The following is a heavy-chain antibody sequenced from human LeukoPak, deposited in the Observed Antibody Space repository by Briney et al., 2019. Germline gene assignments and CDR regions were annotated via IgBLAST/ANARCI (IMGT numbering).Heavy chain of an antibody. V-gene: IGHV4-4*07. D-gene: IGHD5-18*01. J-gene: IGHJ3*02. CDR2: IYTSGST. Sequence: SSETPSLTCTVSGGSISSYYWSWIRQPAGKGLEWVGRIYTSGSTNYNPSLKSRVTMSVDTSKNQFSLKLRSVTAADTAVYYCARDRVDTAMVRDHDAFDIWGQGTMVTVSS. CDR3: ARDRVDTAMVRDHDAFDI. CDR1: GGSISSYY.